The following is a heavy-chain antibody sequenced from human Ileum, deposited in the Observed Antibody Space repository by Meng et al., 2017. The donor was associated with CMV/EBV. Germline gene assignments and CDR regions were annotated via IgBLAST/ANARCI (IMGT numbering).Heavy chain of an antibody. CDR2: ITHSGRT. J-gene: IGHJ4*02. CDR1: GGSFTGYY. CDR3: ARGLASGWPDY. D-gene: IGHD3-10*01. Sequence: QVQLQQWGARLLKPSETLSLTIDVFGGSFTGYYGRWFRPSPGKGLEWIGEITHSGRTSYNLSLKSRVTISVDMSKYQFSLKLTSVTAADTAIYYCARGLASGWPDYWGQGTLVTVSS. V-gene: IGHV4-34*01.